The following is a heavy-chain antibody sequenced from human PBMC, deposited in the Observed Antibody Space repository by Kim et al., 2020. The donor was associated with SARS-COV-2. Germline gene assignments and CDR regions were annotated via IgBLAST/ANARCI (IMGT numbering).Heavy chain of an antibody. D-gene: IGHD2-2*01. Sequence: SETLSLTCTVSGGSITSDAYHWGWIRQPPGKGLVWIGYSFYSRSTYYNPSLESRLTVSVDTSKNQFSLKLTSVTAADTAVYYCASRYWDSTRCYFDFWG. V-gene: IGHV4-30-4*02. J-gene: IGHJ4*03. CDR2: SFYSRST. CDR1: GGSITSDAYH. CDR3: ASRYWDSTRCYFDF.